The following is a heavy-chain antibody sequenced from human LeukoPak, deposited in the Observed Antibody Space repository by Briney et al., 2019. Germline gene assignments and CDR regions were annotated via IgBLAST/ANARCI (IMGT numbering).Heavy chain of an antibody. Sequence: ASVKVSCKASGYTLTGYYMHWVRQAPGQGLEWMGWINPNSGDTHYAQNFQGRVTLTRDTSISTAYMELSSLRSDDTAVYYCARDQPYYGDHLYAFDIWGQGTMVTVSS. CDR1: GYTLTGYY. CDR2: INPNSGDT. V-gene: IGHV1-2*02. D-gene: IGHD3-10*01. J-gene: IGHJ3*02. CDR3: ARDQPYYGDHLYAFDI.